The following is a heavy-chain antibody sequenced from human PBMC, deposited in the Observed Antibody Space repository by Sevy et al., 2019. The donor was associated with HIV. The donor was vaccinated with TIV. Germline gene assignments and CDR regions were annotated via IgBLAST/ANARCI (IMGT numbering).Heavy chain of an antibody. J-gene: IGHJ4*02. CDR2: LSFGCGEI. CDR3: AREGCTKPHDY. D-gene: IGHD2-8*01. CDR1: GFTFSKYS. Sequence: GGSLRLSCAASGFTFSKYSMSCVRQPPGKGLEWVSTLSFGCGEINYADSVKGRFTISRDNSKSSVYLQMNNLRPEDTAAYYCAREGCTKPHDYWGQGTLVTVSS. V-gene: IGHV3-23*01.